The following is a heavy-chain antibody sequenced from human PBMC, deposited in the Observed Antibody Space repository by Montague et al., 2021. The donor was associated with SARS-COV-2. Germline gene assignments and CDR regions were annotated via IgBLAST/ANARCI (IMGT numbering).Heavy chain of an antibody. J-gene: IGHJ2*01. Sequence: SLRLSCAASGFSFSSYRMNWARQAPGKGLEWLSDISSSSSTIYYADSVKGRFTISRDNGKNSLYLQVNSLRDEDTAVYYCARGFGLADFDLWGRGTLVTVSS. CDR2: ISSSSSTI. CDR3: ARGFGLADFDL. CDR1: GFSFSSYR. V-gene: IGHV3-48*02. D-gene: IGHD3-16*01.